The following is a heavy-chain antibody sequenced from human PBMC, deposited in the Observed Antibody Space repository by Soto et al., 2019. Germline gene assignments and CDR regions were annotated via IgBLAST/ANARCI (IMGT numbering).Heavy chain of an antibody. CDR3: ARRSSSWYFDY. V-gene: IGHV3-23*01. CDR2: ISGSDGST. J-gene: IGHJ4*02. CDR1: GFTFSNYA. Sequence: PGGSLRLSCEASGFTFSNYAMNWVRQAPGKGLEWVSVISGSDGSTYYADSVKGRFTISRDNSKNTLNLQMNSLRAEDTAVYYCARRSSSWYFDYWGQGTLVTVSS. D-gene: IGHD6-13*01.